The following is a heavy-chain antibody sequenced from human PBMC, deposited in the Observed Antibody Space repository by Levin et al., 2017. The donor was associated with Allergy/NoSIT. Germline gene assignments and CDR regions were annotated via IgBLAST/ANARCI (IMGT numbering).Heavy chain of an antibody. V-gene: IGHV3-49*04. CDR1: GCTFGDYA. J-gene: IGHJ4*02. Sequence: PGGSLRLSCTGSGCTFGDYAMSWVRQAPGKGLEWVGFIRNKAHGGTTEYAASVKGRLTISRDDSKSIAYLQMNSLKTEDTAVYFCARGGPPNYDYNWGSYRDGYFDYWGQGTLVTVSS. CDR3: ARGGPPNYDYNWGSYRDGYFDY. D-gene: IGHD3-16*02. CDR2: IRNKAHGGTT.